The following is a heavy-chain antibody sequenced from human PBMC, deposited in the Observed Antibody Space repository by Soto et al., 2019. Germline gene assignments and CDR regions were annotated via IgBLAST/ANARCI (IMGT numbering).Heavy chain of an antibody. D-gene: IGHD6-19*01. V-gene: IGHV4-34*01. J-gene: IGHJ4*02. CDR2: INHSGSA. CDR3: ARGLITGSHYSGGWYYFDS. CDR1: GESFSGHI. Sequence: QVQLQQSGAGLLKPSETLSLTCAVYGESFSGHIWTWIRQTPGKGLQWIGQINHSGSASYNPSLKSRVTISVHTSNSQFSLELSSVTAADTAVYYCARGLITGSHYSGGWYYFDSWGQVTQVTVSS.